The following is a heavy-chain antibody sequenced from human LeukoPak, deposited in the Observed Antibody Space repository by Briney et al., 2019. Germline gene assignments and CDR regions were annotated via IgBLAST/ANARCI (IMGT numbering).Heavy chain of an antibody. CDR1: TYTFTSYG. J-gene: IGHJ4*02. CDR3: ARVLGSPYYYDSSAYLDY. Sequence: ASVKVSCKASTYTFTSYGISWVRQAPGQGLEWMGWISAYNGNTNYAQKLQGRVTMTTDTSTSTAYMELRSLRSDDTAVYYCARVLGSPYYYDSSAYLDYWGQGTLVTVSS. CDR2: ISAYNGNT. D-gene: IGHD3-22*01. V-gene: IGHV1-18*01.